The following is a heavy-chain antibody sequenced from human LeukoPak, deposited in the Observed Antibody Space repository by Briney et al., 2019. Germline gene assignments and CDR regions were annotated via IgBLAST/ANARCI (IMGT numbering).Heavy chain of an antibody. CDR3: ATGWGPKAYFDY. CDR2: FDPEDGET. V-gene: IGHV1-24*01. Sequence: ASVKVSCKASGYTFTSYYMHWVRQAPGQGLEWMGGFDPEDGETIYAQKFQGRVTMTEDTSTDTAYMELSSLRSEDTAVYYCATGWGPKAYFDYWGQGTLVTVSS. J-gene: IGHJ4*02. CDR1: GYTFTSYY. D-gene: IGHD7-27*01.